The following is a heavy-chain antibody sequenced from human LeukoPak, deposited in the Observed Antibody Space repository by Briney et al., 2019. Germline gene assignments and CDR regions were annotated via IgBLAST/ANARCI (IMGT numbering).Heavy chain of an antibody. Sequence: SVKVSCKASGGAFSSYAISWVRQAPGQGLEWMGGIIPIFGTANYAQKFQGRVTITADESTSTAYMELSSLRSEDTAVYYCARDTYNWNYPSFDYWGQGTLVTVSS. J-gene: IGHJ4*02. CDR2: IIPIFGTA. CDR3: ARDTYNWNYPSFDY. CDR1: GGAFSSYA. V-gene: IGHV1-69*01. D-gene: IGHD1-7*01.